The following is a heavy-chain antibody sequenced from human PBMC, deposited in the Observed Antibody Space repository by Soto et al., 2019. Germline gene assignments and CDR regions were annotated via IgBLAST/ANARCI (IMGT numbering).Heavy chain of an antibody. Sequence: SETLSLTCTVSGGSINSYYWSWIRQPPGKGLEWIGNIHYGGTTDYNPSLKSRATISVDTSKNQFSLKLSSVTAADTAVYYCARFGGGNWFDPWGQGTLVTVSS. CDR2: IHYGGTT. CDR3: ARFGGGNWFDP. CDR1: GGSINSYY. J-gene: IGHJ5*02. V-gene: IGHV4-59*12. D-gene: IGHD3-16*01.